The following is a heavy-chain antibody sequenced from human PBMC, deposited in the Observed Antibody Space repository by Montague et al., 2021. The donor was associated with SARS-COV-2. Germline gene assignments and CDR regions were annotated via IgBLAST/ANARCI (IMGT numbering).Heavy chain of an antibody. J-gene: IGHJ3*02. CDR3: ARNRYSGYVLDAFDI. D-gene: IGHD5-12*01. CDR1: GGSISSGGYY. Sequence: TLSLTCTVSGGSISSGGYYWSWIRQHPGKGLEWIGYIYYSGSTYYNPSLKSRVTISVDTSKNQFSLTLISVTAADTAVYYCARNRYSGYVLDAFDIWGQGTLVTVSS. CDR2: IYYSGST. V-gene: IGHV4-31*03.